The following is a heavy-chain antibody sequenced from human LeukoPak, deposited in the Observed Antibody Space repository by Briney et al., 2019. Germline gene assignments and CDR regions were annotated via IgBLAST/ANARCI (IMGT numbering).Heavy chain of an antibody. CDR2: IIPIFGTA. J-gene: IGHJ6*03. CDR3: AREEGYCSGGSCYSGASYYYYMDV. V-gene: IGHV1-69*05. D-gene: IGHD2-15*01. CDR1: GGTFSSYA. Sequence: SVKVSCKASGGTFSSYAISWVRQARGQGLEWMGGIIPIFGTANYAQKFQGRVTITTDESTSTAYMELSRLRSEDTAVYYCAREEGYCSGGSCYSGASYYYYMDVWGKGTTVTVSS.